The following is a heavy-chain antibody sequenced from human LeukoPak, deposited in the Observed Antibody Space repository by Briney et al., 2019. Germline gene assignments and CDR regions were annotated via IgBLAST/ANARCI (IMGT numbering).Heavy chain of an antibody. D-gene: IGHD3-22*01. V-gene: IGHV5-51*01. CDR2: IYAGDSDT. CDR1: GYSFTAYW. Sequence: GESLKISCTASGYSFTAYWIVWVRQMPGKGLEWMGIIYAGDSDTRYSPSFQGQVTISADKSISTAYLQWNSLKASDTAMYYCARQLSYYYDSSGYFLDYWGQGTLVTISS. J-gene: IGHJ4*02. CDR3: ARQLSYYYDSSGYFLDY.